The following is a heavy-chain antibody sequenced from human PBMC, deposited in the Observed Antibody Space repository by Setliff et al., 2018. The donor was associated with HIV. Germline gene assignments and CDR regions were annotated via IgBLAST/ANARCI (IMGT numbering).Heavy chain of an antibody. V-gene: IGHV1-24*01. D-gene: IGHD2-2*01. CDR1: GFTLREVS. J-gene: IGHJ4*02. CDR2: FDPEDGET. CDR3: AIDMVGGWLRPMPDF. Sequence: KVSCKVSGFTLREVSMHWVRQAPGKGLEWMGYFDPEDGETVYAQKFQGRVTMTEDTSTNTAYMELSGLRSGDTAVYYCAIDMVGGWLRPMPDFWGQGALVTVSS.